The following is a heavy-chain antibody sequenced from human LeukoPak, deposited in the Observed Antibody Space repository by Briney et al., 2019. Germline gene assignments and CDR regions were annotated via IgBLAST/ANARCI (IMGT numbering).Heavy chain of an antibody. CDR3: ARWIDF. CDR2: IYYSGST. Sequence: PSETLSLTCAVYGGSFSGYNWNWIRQPPGKGLEWIGYIYYSGSTYYNPSLKSRVTISVDTSKNQFSLKVSSVTAADTALYYCARWIDFWGQGTLVTVSS. V-gene: IGHV4-30-4*01. J-gene: IGHJ4*02. CDR1: GGSFSGYN.